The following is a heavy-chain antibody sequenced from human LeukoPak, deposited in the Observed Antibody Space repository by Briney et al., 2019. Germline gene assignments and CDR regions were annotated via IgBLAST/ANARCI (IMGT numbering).Heavy chain of an antibody. CDR3: ASLYSSGWTFDY. V-gene: IGHV4-34*01. D-gene: IGHD6-19*01. CDR2: INHSGST. Sequence: SETLSLTCAVYGGSFSGYYWSWIRQPPGKGLEWIGEINHSGSTNYNPSLKSRVTISVDTSKNQFSLELSSVTAADTAVYYCASLYSSGWTFDYWGQGTLVTVSS. CDR1: GGSFSGYY. J-gene: IGHJ4*02.